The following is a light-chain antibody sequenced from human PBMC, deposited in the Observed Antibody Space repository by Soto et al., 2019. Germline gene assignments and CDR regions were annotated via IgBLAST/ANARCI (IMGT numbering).Light chain of an antibody. V-gene: IGKV3-15*01. CDR1: QSVSSN. J-gene: IGKJ1*01. CDR2: GAS. CDR3: QQYKDWPRT. Sequence: DIVMTQSPATLSVSPGESATLSCRASQSVSSNLAWYQQKRGQAPRLLMYGASTRATGIPVRFSGSGSGTEFTLIISSLQSEDFAVYYCQQYKDWPRTFGQGTKVEIK.